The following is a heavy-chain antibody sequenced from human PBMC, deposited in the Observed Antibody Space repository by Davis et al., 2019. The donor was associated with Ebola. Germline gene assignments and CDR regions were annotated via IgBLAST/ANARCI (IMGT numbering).Heavy chain of an antibody. Sequence: PGGSLRLSCAASGFTFSSYSMNWVRQAPGKGLEWVSAISGSGGSTYYADSVKGRFTISRDNSKNTLYLQMNSLRAEDTAVYYCAKGSSIAARPLWFDPWGQGTLVTVSS. CDR2: ISGSGGST. CDR1: GFTFSSYS. J-gene: IGHJ5*02. D-gene: IGHD6-6*01. CDR3: AKGSSIAARPLWFDP. V-gene: IGHV3-23*01.